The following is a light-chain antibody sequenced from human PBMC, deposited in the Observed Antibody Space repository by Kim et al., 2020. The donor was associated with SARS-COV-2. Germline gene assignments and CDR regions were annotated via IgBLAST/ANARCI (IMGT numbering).Light chain of an antibody. V-gene: IGLV1-51*01. CDR2: DND. CDR1: SSNVGNNY. J-gene: IGLJ1*01. Sequence: PGQKVTIPCSGASSNVGNNYVSWYQQLPGTAPKLLIYDNDRRPSGIPDRFSGSKSGTSATLDITGLQTGDEADYYCGTWDSSLSAVFGTGTKVTVL. CDR3: GTWDSSLSAV.